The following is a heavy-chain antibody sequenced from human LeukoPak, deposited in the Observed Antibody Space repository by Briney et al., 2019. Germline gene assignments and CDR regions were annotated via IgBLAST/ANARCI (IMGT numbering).Heavy chain of an antibody. Sequence: PSETLSLTCTVSGGSISSYYWSWIRQPPGKGLEWIGYIYYSGSTNYNPSLKSRVTISVDTSKNQFSLKLSSVTAAGTAVYYCARELERRSVWFDPWGQGTLVTVSS. J-gene: IGHJ5*02. CDR3: ARELERRSVWFDP. V-gene: IGHV4-59*01. CDR1: GGSISSYY. D-gene: IGHD1-1*01. CDR2: IYYSGST.